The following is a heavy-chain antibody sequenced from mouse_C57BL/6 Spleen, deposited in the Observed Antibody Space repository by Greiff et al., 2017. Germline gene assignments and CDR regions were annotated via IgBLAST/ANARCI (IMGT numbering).Heavy chain of an antibody. CDR2: IDPETGGT. D-gene: IGHD1-1*01. J-gene: IGHJ4*01. CDR1: GYTFTDYE. CDR3: TRDYYGSSYDAMDY. V-gene: IGHV1-15*01. Sequence: QVQLQQSGAELVRPGASVTLSCKASGYTFTDYEMHWVKQTPVHGLEWIGAIDPETGGTAYNQKFKGKAILTADKSSSTAYMELRSLTSEDSAVYYGTRDYYGSSYDAMDYWGQGTSVTVSS.